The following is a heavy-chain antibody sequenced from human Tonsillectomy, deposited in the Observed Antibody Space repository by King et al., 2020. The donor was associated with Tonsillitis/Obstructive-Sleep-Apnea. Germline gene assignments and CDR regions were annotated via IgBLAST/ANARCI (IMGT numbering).Heavy chain of an antibody. CDR3: ARGGGHGDHNYYSFLDV. D-gene: IGHD4-17*01. CDR1: GGTFSNYA. V-gene: IGHV1-69*09. Sequence: VQLVESGAEVKKPGSSVKVSCRASGGTFSNYAISWVRQAPGQGLEWMGRIIPILGITNYAQKFQGRVTITADKSTTTAYMELSSLRAEDTAVYYCARGGGHGDHNYYSFLDVWGEGTTVIVSS. J-gene: IGHJ6*03. CDR2: IIPILGIT.